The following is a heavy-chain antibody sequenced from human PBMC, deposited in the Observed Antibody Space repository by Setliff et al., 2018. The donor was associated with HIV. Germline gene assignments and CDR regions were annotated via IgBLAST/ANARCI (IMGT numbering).Heavy chain of an antibody. J-gene: IGHJ3*02. CDR1: GGSIISGGYY. CDR2: IYFTGKT. D-gene: IGHD2-8*01. V-gene: IGHV4-31*03. Sequence: SETLSLTCSISGGSIISGGYYWSWIRQHPEKGLEWIGYIYFTGKTYYNPSLKSRVSISVDTSKDQFSLNLKSVTAADTAMYYCARFISGKNGVDIWGPGTMVTVSS. CDR3: ARFISGKNGVDI.